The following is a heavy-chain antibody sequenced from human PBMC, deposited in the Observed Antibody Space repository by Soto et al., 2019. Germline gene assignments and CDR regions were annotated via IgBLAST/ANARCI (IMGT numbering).Heavy chain of an antibody. J-gene: IGHJ3*01. CDR3: ARGRAVVAPARTPDALDV. CDR1: GYIFNKYG. Sequence: GTAVKVSCKASGYIFNKYGFSWVRQAPGQGLEWMGRISAFNGYTNLAQKVQGGRTLTTDASTYTAYMELSSLRSGDTATYFCARGRAVVAPARTPDALDVLGQGTMVTV. D-gene: IGHD2-21*01. V-gene: IGHV1-18*01. CDR2: ISAFNGYT.